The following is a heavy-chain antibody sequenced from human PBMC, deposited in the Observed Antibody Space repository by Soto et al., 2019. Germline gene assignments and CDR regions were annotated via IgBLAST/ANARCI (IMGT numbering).Heavy chain of an antibody. CDR3: ARHVQGLEWLFEPNNWFDP. J-gene: IGHJ5*02. Sequence: QLQLQESGPGLVKPSETLSLTCTVSGGSISSSSYYWGWIRQPPGKGLEWIGSIYYSGSTYYNPSLKSRVTISVDTSKNQFSLKLSSVTAADTAVYYCARHVQGLEWLFEPNNWFDPWGQGTLVTVSS. V-gene: IGHV4-39*01. CDR2: IYYSGST. D-gene: IGHD3-3*01. CDR1: GGSISSSSYY.